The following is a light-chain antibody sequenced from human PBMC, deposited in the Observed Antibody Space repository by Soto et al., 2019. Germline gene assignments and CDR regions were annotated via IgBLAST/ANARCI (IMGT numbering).Light chain of an antibody. V-gene: IGKV1-8*01. Sequence: ATRMTQSQSSLSASTGDRVTITCRASQGISSYVAGYKQKPGKAPKLLINAASTLQSGVPSRFSGSGSGTDFTFTICCLQSEDFATYYWYQYYSYPRAFGGGTKVHIK. CDR3: YQYYSYPRA. CDR2: AAS. J-gene: IGKJ4*01. CDR1: QGISSY.